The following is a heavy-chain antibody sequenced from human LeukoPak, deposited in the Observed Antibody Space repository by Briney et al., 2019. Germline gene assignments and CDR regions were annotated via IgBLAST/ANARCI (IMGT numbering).Heavy chain of an antibody. CDR3: GRGADRSGNYIHYYYGMDV. J-gene: IGHJ6*02. CDR2: IYYSGST. D-gene: IGHD3-22*01. Sequence: SETLSLTCTVYGGSISSYYWGWIRQPPGKGLEWIGYIYYSGSTNYNPTLKSRVTISVDTSKNQFSLKLSSVTAADTAVYYCGRGADRSGNYIHYYYGMDVWGQGTTVTVSS. CDR1: GGSISSYY. V-gene: IGHV4-59*01.